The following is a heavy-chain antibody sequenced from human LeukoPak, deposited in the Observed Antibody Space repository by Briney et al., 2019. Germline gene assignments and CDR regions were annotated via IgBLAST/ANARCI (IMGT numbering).Heavy chain of an antibody. Sequence: PGGSLRLSCAASGFTFSSYWMHWVRQAPGKGLVWVSRINFDGTSTGCADSVKGRCSISRDNAKNTLSLQMNSLRADDTAVYYCVRDRGYSYGLPPHFDYWGQGTLVTVSS. CDR3: VRDRGYSYGLPPHFDY. D-gene: IGHD5-18*01. CDR1: GFTFSSYW. J-gene: IGHJ4*02. V-gene: IGHV3-74*01. CDR2: INFDGTST.